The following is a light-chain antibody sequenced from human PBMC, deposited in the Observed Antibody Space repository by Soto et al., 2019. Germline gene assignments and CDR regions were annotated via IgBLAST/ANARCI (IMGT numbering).Light chain of an antibody. J-gene: IGKJ2*01. CDR1: QSINSR. CDR3: QQSSSYPYA. Sequence: DIQMTQSPSTLSASVGARITITCRASQSINSRLAWYQQKPGKAPKFLIYKASSLPSGVPSRFSGSGSGTEFTLTISSLQPDDFSTEYCQQSSSYPYAFGQVTKLEIK. V-gene: IGKV1-5*03. CDR2: KAS.